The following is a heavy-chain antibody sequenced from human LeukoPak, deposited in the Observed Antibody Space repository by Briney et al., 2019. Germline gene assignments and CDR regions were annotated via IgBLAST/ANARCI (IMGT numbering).Heavy chain of an antibody. V-gene: IGHV4-4*07. CDR2: IYTSGST. CDR1: GGSISGYY. Sequence: PSETLSLTCTVSGGSISGYYWSWIRQPAGKGLEWIGRIYTSGSTNYNPSLKSRVTMSVDTSKNQFSLKLSSVTAADTAVYYCARGIYCSSTSCYYYYYYMDVWGKGTTVTVSS. J-gene: IGHJ6*03. CDR3: ARGIYCSSTSCYYYYYYMDV. D-gene: IGHD2-2*01.